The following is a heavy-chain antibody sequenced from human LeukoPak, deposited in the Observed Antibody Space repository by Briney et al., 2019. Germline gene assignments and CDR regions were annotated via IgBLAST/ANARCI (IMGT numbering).Heavy chain of an antibody. CDR1: GYTFTSYG. CDR3: ARYQGASFWWWGYDY. J-gene: IGHJ4*02. D-gene: IGHD2-21*01. CDR2: INTYNGNT. Sequence: GASVKVSFKASGYTFTSYGINWVRLPPGQGLERMGSINTYNGNTTYSHKLQGRVTMTTDTSTSTDYMVLRSSRSDATAVYYCARYQGASFWWWGYDYWGQGTLVTVSS. V-gene: IGHV1-18*01.